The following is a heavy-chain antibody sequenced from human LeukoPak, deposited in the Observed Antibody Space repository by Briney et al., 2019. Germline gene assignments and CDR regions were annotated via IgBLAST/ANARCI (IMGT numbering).Heavy chain of an antibody. CDR1: GFTFSDSW. D-gene: IGHD3-16*01. CDR2: MNQDGSEK. Sequence: GGSLRLSCAASGFTFSDSWMSWVRQAPGKGLEWVANMNQDGSEKDYVDSVKGRFTISRDNARNSLYLQMGSLRAEDTAVYYCATYTHWVAGDVWGQGTTVTASS. V-gene: IGHV3-7*01. CDR3: ATYTHWVAGDV. J-gene: IGHJ6*02.